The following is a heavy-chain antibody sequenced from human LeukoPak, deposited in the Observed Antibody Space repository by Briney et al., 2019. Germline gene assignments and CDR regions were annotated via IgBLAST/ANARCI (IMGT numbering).Heavy chain of an antibody. Sequence: GGSLTLPCAASGFTFDDYPVLWLRHAPGRGRVWVIDISWSSGNIGHADAVKGRFTISRDNAKNSLYLQMNSLRAEDTALYYCAKDFGYSSSWYLYFQHWGQGTLVTVSS. CDR2: ISWSSGNI. CDR1: GFTFDDYP. CDR3: AKDFGYSSSWYLYFQH. V-gene: IGHV3-9*01. J-gene: IGHJ1*01. D-gene: IGHD6-13*01.